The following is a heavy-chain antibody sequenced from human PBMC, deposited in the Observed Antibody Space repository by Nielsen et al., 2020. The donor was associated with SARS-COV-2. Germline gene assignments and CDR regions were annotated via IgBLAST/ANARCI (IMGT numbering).Heavy chain of an antibody. CDR3: ARTTVTYGYNWFDP. Sequence: KVSCKGSGYTFTTYWIGWVRQMPGKGLEWMGIIYPGDSDTRYSPSFQGQVILSVDKSISTAYLQWSSLKASDTAMYYCARTTVTYGYNWFDPWGQGTLSPSPQ. CDR2: IYPGDSDT. V-gene: IGHV5-51*01. J-gene: IGHJ5*02. CDR1: GYTFTTYW. D-gene: IGHD4-17*01.